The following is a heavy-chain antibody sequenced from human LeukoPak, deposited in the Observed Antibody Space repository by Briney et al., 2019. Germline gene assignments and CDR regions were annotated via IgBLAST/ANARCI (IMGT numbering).Heavy chain of an antibody. CDR3: ARDVIVGATRTLPKPGDY. D-gene: IGHD1-26*01. CDR2: IGAYNGNT. V-gene: IGHV1-18*01. J-gene: IGHJ4*02. CDR1: GYTLTSYG. Sequence: GDSVKVSCEASGYTLTSYGISRVRQAAGQGLGWLGWIGAYNGNTNYAQKLQGRVAMTTHKSRRTAYMERRSLRSDAPAVHYCARDVIVGATRTLPKPGDYWGQGALVTVSS.